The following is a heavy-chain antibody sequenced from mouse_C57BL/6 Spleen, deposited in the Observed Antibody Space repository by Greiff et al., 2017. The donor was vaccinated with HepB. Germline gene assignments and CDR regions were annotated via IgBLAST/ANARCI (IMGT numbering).Heavy chain of an antibody. V-gene: IGHV2-2*01. CDR3: AIYYSNYLDYYAMDY. J-gene: IGHJ4*01. D-gene: IGHD2-5*01. Sequence: QVQLQQSGPGLVQPSQRLSITCTVSGFSFTSYGVHWVRQSPGKGLEWLGVIWSGGSTDYNAAFISRLSISKDNSKSQVFFKMNSLQADDTAIYYCAIYYSNYLDYYAMDYWGQGTSVTVSS. CDR2: IWSGGST. CDR1: GFSFTSYG.